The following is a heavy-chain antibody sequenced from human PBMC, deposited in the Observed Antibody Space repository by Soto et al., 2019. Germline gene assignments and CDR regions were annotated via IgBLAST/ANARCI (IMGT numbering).Heavy chain of an antibody. CDR2: ISYDGSNK. J-gene: IGHJ5*02. D-gene: IGHD2-2*02. CDR3: AKDTENIPFDP. CDR1: GFTFSSYG. Sequence: GGSLRLSCAASGFTFSSYGMHWVRQAPGKGLEWVAVISYDGSNKYYADSVKGRFTISRDNSKNTLYLQMNSLRAEDTAVYYCAKDTENIPFDPWGQGTLVTVSS. V-gene: IGHV3-30*18.